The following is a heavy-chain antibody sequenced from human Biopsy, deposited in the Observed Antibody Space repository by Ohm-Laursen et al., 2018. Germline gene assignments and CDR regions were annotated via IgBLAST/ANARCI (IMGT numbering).Heavy chain of an antibody. CDR2: INPNSGTT. V-gene: IGHV1-2*02. CDR3: AKGQDLRGGAEYFQH. CDR1: GYTFTGQY. J-gene: IGHJ1*01. D-gene: IGHD2-15*01. Sequence: ASVNVSCKASGYTFTGQYLHWGRQVPGEGLEWMGWINPNSGTTKFAQDFQGTVTMTRDTSITTAYMELRRLRSDDTAVYYWAKGQDLRGGAEYFQHWGQGALVTVSS.